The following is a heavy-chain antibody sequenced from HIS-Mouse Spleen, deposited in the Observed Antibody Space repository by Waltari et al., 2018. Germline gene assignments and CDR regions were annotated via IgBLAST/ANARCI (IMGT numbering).Heavy chain of an antibody. CDR1: GFTFSSYS. D-gene: IGHD6-6*01. J-gene: IGHJ4*02. Sequence: EVQLVESGGGLVKPGGSLRLSCAASGFTFSSYSMNWVRQAPGKGVEWVSSISGSGSYIYYADSVKGRFTISRDNAKNSLYLQMNSLRAEDTAVYYCARGSSSFPDYWGQGTLVTVSS. V-gene: IGHV3-21*01. CDR3: ARGSSSFPDY. CDR2: ISGSGSYI.